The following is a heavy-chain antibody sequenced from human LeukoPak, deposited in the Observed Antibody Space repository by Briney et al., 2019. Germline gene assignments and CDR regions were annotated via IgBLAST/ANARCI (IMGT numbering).Heavy chain of an antibody. CDR2: IYYSGST. D-gene: IGHD3-22*01. V-gene: IGHV4-59*01. J-gene: IGHJ4*02. CDR1: GGSISSYY. Sequence: SETLSLTCTVSGGSISSYYWSWIRQPPGKGLEWIGYIYYSGSTNYNPSLKSRVTISVDTSKNQFSLKLSSVTAADTVVYYCARAHDDSSGYYYVDYWGQGTLVTVPS. CDR3: ARAHDDSSGYYYVDY.